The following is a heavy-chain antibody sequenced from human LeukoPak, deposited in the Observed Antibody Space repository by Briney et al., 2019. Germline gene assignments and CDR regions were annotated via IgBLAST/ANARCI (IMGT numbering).Heavy chain of an antibody. V-gene: IGHV1-2*02. CDR2: INLNSGGT. Sequence: ASVKVSCKASGYTFTGYYIHWVRQAPGQGLEWMGWINLNSGGTNYAQKFQDRVTMTRDTSITTAYVELRRLRFDDTALYYCARSPHILTGENFDYWGQGTLVTVSS. J-gene: IGHJ4*02. D-gene: IGHD3-9*01. CDR1: GYTFTGYY. CDR3: ARSPHILTGENFDY.